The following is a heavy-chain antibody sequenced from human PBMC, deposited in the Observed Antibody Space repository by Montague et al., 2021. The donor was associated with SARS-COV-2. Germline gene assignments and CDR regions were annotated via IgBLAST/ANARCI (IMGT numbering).Heavy chain of an antibody. CDR1: GGSISSGGYY. CDR2: IYYSGST. V-gene: IGHV4-31*03. J-gene: IGHJ2*01. Sequence: TLSLTCTVSGGSISSGGYYWSWIRQPPGKGLERIGYIYYSGSTXYNPSLKSRVTISVDTSKNQFSLKLSSVTAADTAVYYCARNSGTCITIFGVSNTYYYFDYWGRGTLVTVSS. CDR3: ARNSGTCITIFGVSNTYYYFDY. D-gene: IGHD3-3*01.